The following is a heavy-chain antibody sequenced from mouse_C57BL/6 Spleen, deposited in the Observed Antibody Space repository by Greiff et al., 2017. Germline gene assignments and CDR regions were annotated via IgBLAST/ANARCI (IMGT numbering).Heavy chain of an antibody. V-gene: IGHV1-64*01. CDR2: IHPNSGST. CDR1: GYTFTSYW. CDR3: AGLLPLYAMSY. Sequence: QVQLKQPGAELVKPGASVKLSCKASGYTFTSYWMHWVKQRPGQGLEWIGMIHPNSGSTNYNEKFKSKATLTVDKSSSTAYMQLSSLTSEDSAVYYCAGLLPLYAMSYWGQGTSVTVSS. D-gene: IGHD2-3*01. J-gene: IGHJ4*01.